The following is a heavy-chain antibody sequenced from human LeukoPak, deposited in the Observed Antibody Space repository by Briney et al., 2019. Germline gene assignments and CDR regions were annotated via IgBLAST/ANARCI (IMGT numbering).Heavy chain of an antibody. CDR1: GFTFSSHW. J-gene: IGHJ4*02. Sequence: GGSLRLSCAASGFTFSSHWMTWVRQAPGKGLEWVANLKEDGSEKYYVDSVKGRFTISRDNAKNSLYLQVNSLRGDDTAVYYCARGVYYFDYWGQGTLVTVSS. CDR2: LKEDGSEK. V-gene: IGHV3-7*04. CDR3: ARGVYYFDY.